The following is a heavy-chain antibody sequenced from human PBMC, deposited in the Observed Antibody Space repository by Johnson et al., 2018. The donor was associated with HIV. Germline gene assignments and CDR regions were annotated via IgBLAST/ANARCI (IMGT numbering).Heavy chain of an antibody. CDR1: GFTFDDYD. CDR3: ARTSGSFSTDAFDI. V-gene: IGHV3-74*02. CDR2: INSDGSST. Sequence: VQLVESGGGVVQAGRSLRLSCVASGFTFDDYDMTWVRQAPGKGLVWVSRINSDGSSTSYADSVTGRFPIYRDNAKNSLYLQMNSLRPEDTAVYYCARTSGSFSTDAFDIWGQGTMVTVSS. D-gene: IGHD1-26*01. J-gene: IGHJ3*02.